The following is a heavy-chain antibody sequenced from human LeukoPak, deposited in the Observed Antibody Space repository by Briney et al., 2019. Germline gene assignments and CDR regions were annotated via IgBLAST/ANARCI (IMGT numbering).Heavy chain of an antibody. J-gene: IGHJ5*02. CDR2: IYHSGST. CDR1: GGSISSSNW. CDR3: ARYGDCSSTSCYVRVYNWFDP. V-gene: IGHV4-4*02. D-gene: IGHD2-2*01. Sequence: PSGTLSLTCAVSGGSISSSNWWSWVHQPPGKGLEWIGEIYHSGSTNYNPSLKSRVTISVDKSKNQFSLRLSSVTAADTAVYYCARYGDCSSTSCYVRVYNWFDPWGQGTLVTVSS.